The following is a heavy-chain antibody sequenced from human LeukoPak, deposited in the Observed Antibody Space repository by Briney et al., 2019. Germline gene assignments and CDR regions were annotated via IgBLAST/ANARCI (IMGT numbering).Heavy chain of an antibody. D-gene: IGHD3-10*01. Sequence: SETLSLTCTVSGGSISSYYWSWIRQPAGKGLEWIGYIYYSGSTDYNPSLKSRVTISVDTSKNQFSLKLSSVTAADTAVYYCARSPSRFGELLSWFDPWGQGTLVTVSS. CDR3: ARSPSRFGELLSWFDP. V-gene: IGHV4-59*08. CDR1: GGSISSYY. J-gene: IGHJ5*02. CDR2: IYYSGST.